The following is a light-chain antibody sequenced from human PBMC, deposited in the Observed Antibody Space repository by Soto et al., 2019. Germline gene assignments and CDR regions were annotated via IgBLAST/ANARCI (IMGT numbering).Light chain of an antibody. CDR3: AAWVDSLNAVV. Sequence: QSVLTQPPSASGTPGQRVTISCSGSSSNIGSNTVNWYQQLPGTAPKLLIYSNNQRPSGVPDRFSGSKSGTSASLAISGLQSEDEADYYCAAWVDSLNAVVFGGGTKLTVL. V-gene: IGLV1-44*01. J-gene: IGLJ2*01. CDR1: SSNIGSNT. CDR2: SNN.